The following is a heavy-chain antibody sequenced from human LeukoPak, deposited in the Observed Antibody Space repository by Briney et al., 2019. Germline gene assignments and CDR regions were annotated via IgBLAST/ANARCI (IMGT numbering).Heavy chain of an antibody. D-gene: IGHD3-3*01. CDR3: ARDGFWSGGSIDY. Sequence: SVKVSCKASGGTFSSYAISWVRQAPGQGLEWMGRIIPIFGTANYAQKFQGRVTITTDESTSTAYMELGSLRSEDTAVYYCARDGFWSGGSIDYWGQGTLVTVSS. J-gene: IGHJ4*02. V-gene: IGHV1-69*05. CDR1: GGTFSSYA. CDR2: IIPIFGTA.